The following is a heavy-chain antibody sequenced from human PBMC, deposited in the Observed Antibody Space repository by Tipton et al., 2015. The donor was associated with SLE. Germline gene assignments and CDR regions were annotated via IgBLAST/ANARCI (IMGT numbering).Heavy chain of an antibody. D-gene: IGHD6-19*01. J-gene: IGHJ3*02. CDR3: ARDGFGRAVAATDAFDI. V-gene: IGHV3-11*06. CDR2: ISSSSSYI. Sequence: SLRLSCAVYGGSFSGYYWSWIRQPPGKGLEWVSSISSSSSYIYYADSVKGRFTISRDNAKNSLYLQMNSLRAEDTAVYYCARDGFGRAVAATDAFDIWGQGTMVTVSS. CDR1: GGSFSGYY.